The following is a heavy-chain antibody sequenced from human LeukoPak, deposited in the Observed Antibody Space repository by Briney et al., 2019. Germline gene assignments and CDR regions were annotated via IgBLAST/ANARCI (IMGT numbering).Heavy chain of an antibody. D-gene: IGHD2-2*03. CDR1: GGTFSSYA. V-gene: IGHV1-69*13. CDR2: IIPIFGTA. J-gene: IGHJ3*02. CDR3: ARDSGYCSSTSCYEGDAFDI. Sequence: SVKVPCKASGGTFSSYAISWVRQAPGQGLEWMGGIIPIFGTANYAQKFQGRVTITADESTSTAYMELSSLRSEDTAVYYCARDSGYCSSTSCYEGDAFDIWAQGTMVTVSS.